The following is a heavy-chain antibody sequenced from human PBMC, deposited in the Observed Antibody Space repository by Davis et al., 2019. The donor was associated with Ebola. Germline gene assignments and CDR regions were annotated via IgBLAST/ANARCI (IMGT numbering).Heavy chain of an antibody. J-gene: IGHJ6*02. CDR3: ARERGYSYGYRYYYYGMDV. D-gene: IGHD5-18*01. V-gene: IGHV4-59*01. CDR2: IYSSGST. Sequence: MPSETLSLTCTVSGGSISSYYWSWIRQPPGKGLEWIGYIYSSGSTNYNPSLKSRVTISVDTSKNQFSLKLSSVTAEATAVYYCARERGYSYGYRYYYYGMDVWGQGTTVTVSS. CDR1: GGSISSYY.